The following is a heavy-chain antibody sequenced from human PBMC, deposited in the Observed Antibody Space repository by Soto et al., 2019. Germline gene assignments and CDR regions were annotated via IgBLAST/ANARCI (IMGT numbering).Heavy chain of an antibody. CDR3: VIVVVVAATPSYFQH. CDR1: GFTFSSYW. J-gene: IGHJ1*01. D-gene: IGHD2-15*01. CDR2: IKQDGSEK. V-gene: IGHV3-7*01. Sequence: GGSLRLSCAASGFTFSSYWMSWVRQAPGKGLEWVANIKQDGSEKYYVDSVKGRFTISRDNAKNSLYLQMNSLRAEDTAVYYCVIVVVVAATPSYFQHWGQGTLVTVSS.